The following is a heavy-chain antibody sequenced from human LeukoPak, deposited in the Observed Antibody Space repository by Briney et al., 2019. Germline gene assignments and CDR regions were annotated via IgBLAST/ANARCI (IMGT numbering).Heavy chain of an antibody. Sequence: GGSLRLSCAASGFTFSSYAMSWVRQAPGKGLEWVSAISGSGGSTYYADSVKGRFAISRDNSKNTLYLQMNSLRAEDTAVYYCARDLRYCSGGSCYSGGSDAFDIWGQGTMVTVSS. V-gene: IGHV3-23*01. J-gene: IGHJ3*02. CDR3: ARDLRYCSGGSCYSGGSDAFDI. D-gene: IGHD2-15*01. CDR1: GFTFSSYA. CDR2: ISGSGGST.